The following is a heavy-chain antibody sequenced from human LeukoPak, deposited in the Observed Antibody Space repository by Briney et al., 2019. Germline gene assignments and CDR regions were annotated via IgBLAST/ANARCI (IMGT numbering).Heavy chain of an antibody. Sequence: PGGSLRLSCAAPGFTFSSYSMSWVRQAPGKGLEWVSYISSSSSTICYADSVKGRFTISRDNAKNSLYLQMNSLRAEDTAVYYCARGRIRFLDDFDYWGQGTLVTVSS. CDR3: ARGRIRFLDDFDY. CDR1: GFTFSSYS. CDR2: ISSSSSTI. J-gene: IGHJ4*02. D-gene: IGHD3-3*01. V-gene: IGHV3-48*01.